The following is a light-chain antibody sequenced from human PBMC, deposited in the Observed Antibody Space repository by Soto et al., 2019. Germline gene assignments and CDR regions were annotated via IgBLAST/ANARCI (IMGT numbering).Light chain of an antibody. J-gene: IGKJ4*01. CDR3: QQYKNWPSGHT. CDR2: YAS. V-gene: IGKV3-15*01. Sequence: EIVLTQSPATVSLSPGERATLSCRASQSVRNNVALYQQKPGQAPRLLIYYASTSATAVPARFSGSGSGTEFNLTLSSLQSEDLVVDYCQQYKNWPSGHTFGGGTKVQIK. CDR1: QSVRNN.